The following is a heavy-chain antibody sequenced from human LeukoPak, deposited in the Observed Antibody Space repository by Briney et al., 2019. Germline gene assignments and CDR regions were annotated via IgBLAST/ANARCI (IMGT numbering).Heavy chain of an antibody. J-gene: IGHJ5*02. Sequence: GGSLTLSCAASGFTVSSNYMSWVRQAPGKGLEWVSVIYSGGSTYYADSVKGRFTISRDNSKNTLYLQMNSLRAEDTAVYYCARDRRYYDILTGYYRTYNWFDPWGQGTLVTVSS. CDR1: GFTVSSNY. D-gene: IGHD3-9*01. CDR2: IYSGGST. CDR3: ARDRRYYDILTGYYRTYNWFDP. V-gene: IGHV3-53*01.